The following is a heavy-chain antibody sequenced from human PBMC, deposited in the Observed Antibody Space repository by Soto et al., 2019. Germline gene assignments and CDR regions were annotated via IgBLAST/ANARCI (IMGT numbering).Heavy chain of an antibody. CDR3: AKDDQRQLGGNYYCYYGMDV. Sequence: EVQLLESGGGLVQPGGSLRLSCAASGFTFSSYAMSWVRQAPGKGLEWVSAISGSGGSTYYADSVKGRFTISRDNSKNTLSLKMNSLRAEDTGVYYCAKDDQRQLGGNYYCYYGMDVWGQGTTVSVSS. CDR1: GFTFSSYA. D-gene: IGHD6-13*01. V-gene: IGHV3-23*01. CDR2: ISGSGGST. J-gene: IGHJ6*02.